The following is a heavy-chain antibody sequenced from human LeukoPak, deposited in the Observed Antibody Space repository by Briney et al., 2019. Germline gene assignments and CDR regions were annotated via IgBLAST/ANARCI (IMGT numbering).Heavy chain of an antibody. D-gene: IGHD3-10*01. CDR2: ISGSGGST. J-gene: IGHJ4*02. V-gene: IGHV3-23*01. Sequence: GGSLRLSCAASGFPFSTYGMSWVGQAPGKGLEWVSGISGSGGSTYYADSVKGRFTISRDNSKNMLYLQMNSLRAEDTAVYYCAKDNYGSSVYWGQGTLVTVSS. CDR3: AKDNYGSSVY. CDR1: GFPFSTYG.